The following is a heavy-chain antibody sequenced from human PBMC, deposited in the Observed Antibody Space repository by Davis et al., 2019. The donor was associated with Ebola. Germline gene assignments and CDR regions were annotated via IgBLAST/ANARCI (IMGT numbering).Heavy chain of an antibody. V-gene: IGHV3-11*04. D-gene: IGHD3-22*01. CDR1: GFTFSDYY. Sequence: GGLRLSCAASGFTFSDYYMSWIRQAPGKGLEWVSYISSSGRTIYYADSVKGRFTISRDNSKNTLYLQMNSLRAEDTAVYYCANTNRPYDSSGGMDVWGQGTTVTVSS. CDR2: ISSSGRTI. J-gene: IGHJ6*02. CDR3: ANTNRPYDSSGGMDV.